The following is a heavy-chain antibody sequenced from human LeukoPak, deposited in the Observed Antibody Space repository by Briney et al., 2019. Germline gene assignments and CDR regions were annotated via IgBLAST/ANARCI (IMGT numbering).Heavy chain of an antibody. Sequence: SETLSLTCAVYGGSFSGYYRSWIRQPPGKGLEWIGEINHDGSTNYNPSLKSRVTISVDTSKNQFSLNLNSVTAADTAFYYCASDRIWFGESTNEYWGQGTLVTVSS. CDR2: INHDGST. J-gene: IGHJ4*02. D-gene: IGHD3-10*01. CDR3: ASDRIWFGESTNEY. CDR1: GGSFSGYY. V-gene: IGHV4-34*01.